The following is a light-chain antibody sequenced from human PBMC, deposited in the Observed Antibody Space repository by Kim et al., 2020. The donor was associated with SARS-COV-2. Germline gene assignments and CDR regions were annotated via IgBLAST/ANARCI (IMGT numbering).Light chain of an antibody. CDR1: SSDIGGHNY. CDR3: SSYASSGTLV. J-gene: IGLJ2*01. CDR2: DVN. Sequence: QSALTQPASVSGSPGQSITISCTGTSSDIGGHNYVSWYQQHPGKAPKLMIYDVNNRPSGVSNRFSGSTSGNTASLTISGLQAEDEADYYCSSYASSGTLVFGGGTKLTVL. V-gene: IGLV2-14*03.